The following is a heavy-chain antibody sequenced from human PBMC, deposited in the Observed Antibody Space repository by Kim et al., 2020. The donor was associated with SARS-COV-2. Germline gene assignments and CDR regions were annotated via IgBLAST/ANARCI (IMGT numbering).Heavy chain of an antibody. V-gene: IGHV3-73*01. D-gene: IGHD3-22*01. Sequence: VKGRFTISRDDSKDTAYLQMNSLKAEDTAVYYCTTGLYYYDSSGHYYGMDVWGQGTTVTVSS. J-gene: IGHJ6*02. CDR3: TTGLYYYDSSGHYYGMDV.